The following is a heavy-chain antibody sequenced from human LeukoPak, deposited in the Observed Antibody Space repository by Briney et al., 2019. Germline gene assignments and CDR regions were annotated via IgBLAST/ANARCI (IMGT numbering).Heavy chain of an antibody. CDR3: AKSDPIAVAGTVYFDL. CDR1: GFTFSSYA. J-gene: IGHJ2*01. Sequence: TGGSLRLSCAASGFTFSSYAMSWVRQAPGKGLEWVSAISGSGGSTYYADSVKGRFTISRDNSKNTLYLQMNSLRAEDTAVYYCAKSDPIAVAGTVYFDLWGRGTLVTVCS. D-gene: IGHD6-19*01. CDR2: ISGSGGST. V-gene: IGHV3-23*01.